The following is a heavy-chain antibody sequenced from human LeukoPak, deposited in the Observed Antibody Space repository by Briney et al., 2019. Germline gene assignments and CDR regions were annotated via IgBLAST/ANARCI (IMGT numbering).Heavy chain of an antibody. Sequence: GGSLRLSCAASGFTFGNAWMSWVRQAPGKGLEWVGRIKSKTDGGTTDYAAPVKGRFTISRDDSKNTLYLQMNSLKTEDTAVYYCTTVDSGSYLNYFYYYMDVWGKGTTVTVSS. V-gene: IGHV3-15*01. D-gene: IGHD3-10*01. CDR3: TTVDSGSYLNYFYYYMDV. CDR2: IKSKTDGGTT. CDR1: GFTFGNAW. J-gene: IGHJ6*03.